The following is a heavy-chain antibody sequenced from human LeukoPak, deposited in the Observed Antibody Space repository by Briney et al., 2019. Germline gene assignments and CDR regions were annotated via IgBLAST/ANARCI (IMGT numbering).Heavy chain of an antibody. CDR1: GFTFSDYY. D-gene: IGHD4-23*01. CDR2: ISSSGNTI. Sequence: GGSLRLSCAASGFTFSDYYMSWIRQAPGKGLEWLSYISSSGNTIFYADSVRGRFTISRDNAMNSLYLQMNSLRAEDTAVYYCASGYGGDSGLEYWGQGTLATVSS. CDR3: ASGYGGDSGLEY. V-gene: IGHV3-11*01. J-gene: IGHJ4*02.